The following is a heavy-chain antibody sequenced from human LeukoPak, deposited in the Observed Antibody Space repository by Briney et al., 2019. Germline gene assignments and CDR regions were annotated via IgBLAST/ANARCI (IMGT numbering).Heavy chain of an antibody. Sequence: EASVKVSCKVSGYSLSELSIYWVRQTPGKGLEWMGGFDPEDGGTIYAQKFQGRVTMTEDTSTDTAYMELRSLRSDDTAVYYCARDRGDSSGYESDDAFDIWGQGTMVTVSS. V-gene: IGHV1-24*01. CDR2: FDPEDGGT. D-gene: IGHD3-22*01. CDR1: GYSLSELS. CDR3: ARDRGDSSGYESDDAFDI. J-gene: IGHJ3*02.